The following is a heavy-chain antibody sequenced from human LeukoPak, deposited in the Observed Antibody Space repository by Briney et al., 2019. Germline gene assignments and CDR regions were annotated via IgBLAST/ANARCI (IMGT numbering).Heavy chain of an antibody. CDR1: GGSFSSYF. CDR2: INHSGTT. V-gene: IGHV4-34*01. CDR3: ARDAYYYDSSGYSPFDP. J-gene: IGHJ5*02. D-gene: IGHD3-22*01. Sequence: KTSETLSLTCAGYGGSFSSYFWTWIRQTPGKGLEWIGEINHSGTTNYNPSLKSRVTMSVDTSKDQFSLKLMSVTAADTAVYYCARDAYYYDSSGYSPFDPWGQGTLVTVSS.